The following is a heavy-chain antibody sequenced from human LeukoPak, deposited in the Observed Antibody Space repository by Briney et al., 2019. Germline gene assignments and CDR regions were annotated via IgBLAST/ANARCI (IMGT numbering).Heavy chain of an antibody. CDR1: GYTFTGYY. D-gene: IGHD6-13*01. Sequence: SVKVSCKASGYTFTGYYMHWVRQAPGQGLEWMGGIIPIFDTAHYAQKLQGRVTITADESANTVFMELSSLRSGDTAVYYCARGFSSSWSYFDYWGQGTLVTVSS. CDR2: IIPIFDTA. CDR3: ARGFSSSWSYFDY. V-gene: IGHV1-69*13. J-gene: IGHJ4*02.